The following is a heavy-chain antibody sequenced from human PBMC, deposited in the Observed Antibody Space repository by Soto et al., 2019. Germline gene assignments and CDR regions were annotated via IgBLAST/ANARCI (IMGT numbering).Heavy chain of an antibody. V-gene: IGHV1-69*01. CDR1: GGTFSSYA. Sequence: QVQLVQSGAEVKKPGSSVKVSCKASGGTFSSYAISWVRQAPGQGLEWMGGIIPIFGTANYAQKFQGRVKITADESTSTAYMELSSLRSEDTGVYYCARDDYGDYSYYYYGMDVWGQGTTVTVSS. CDR2: IIPIFGTA. J-gene: IGHJ6*02. D-gene: IGHD4-17*01. CDR3: ARDDYGDYSYYYYGMDV.